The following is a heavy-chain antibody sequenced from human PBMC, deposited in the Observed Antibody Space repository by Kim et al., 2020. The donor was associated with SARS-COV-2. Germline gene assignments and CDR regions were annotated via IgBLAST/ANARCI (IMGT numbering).Heavy chain of an antibody. Sequence: SETLSLTCAVYVGSFSGYFWTWIRQVPGKGLEWIGETDPSGDTRYNPSLQSRVTILVDTSKNQFSLKLISVISADTAMYYCARQGSGSGAHVALYIWGPG. J-gene: IGHJ3*02. CDR2: TDPSGDT. D-gene: IGHD3-10*01. V-gene: IGHV4-34*01. CDR1: VGSFSGYF. CDR3: ARQGSGSGAHVALYI.